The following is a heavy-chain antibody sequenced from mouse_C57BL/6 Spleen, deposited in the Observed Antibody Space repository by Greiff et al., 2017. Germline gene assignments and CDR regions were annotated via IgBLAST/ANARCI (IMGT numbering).Heavy chain of an antibody. CDR3: ARSARYDYYFDY. Sequence: VQLQQPGAELVKPGASVKLSCKASGYTSTSYWMHWVKQRPGQGLEWIGMIHPNSGSTNYNENFKSKATLTVDKSSSTAYMQLSSLTSEDSAVYYCARSARYDYYFDYWGQGTTLTVSS. V-gene: IGHV1-64*01. D-gene: IGHD2-4*01. CDR2: IHPNSGST. J-gene: IGHJ2*01. CDR1: GYTSTSYW.